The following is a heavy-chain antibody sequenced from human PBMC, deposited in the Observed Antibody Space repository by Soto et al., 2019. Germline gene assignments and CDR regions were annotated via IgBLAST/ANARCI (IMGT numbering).Heavy chain of an antibody. V-gene: IGHV3-30*03. CDR3: XXXXXXXXDHFDY. CDR2: ISYDGTDE. CDR1: GFSFSSYG. J-gene: IGHJ4*02. Sequence: QVQLVESGGGVVQPGRSLRLSCAASGFSFSSYGIHWVXXXXXXXXEWVAIISYDGTDEYYADSVKGRFTISRDNSKXXXXXXXXXXXXXXXXXXXXXXXXXXXXDHFDYWGQGTLVTVSS.